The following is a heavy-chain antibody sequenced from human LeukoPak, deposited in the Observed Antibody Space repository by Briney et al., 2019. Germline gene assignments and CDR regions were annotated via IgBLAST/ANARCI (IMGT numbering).Heavy chain of an antibody. CDR2: TKKDGSEK. D-gene: IGHD3-22*01. J-gene: IGHJ4*02. CDR3: VRVDTSGYYYELSFDY. V-gene: IGHV3-7*01. CDR1: GFTFSSCW. Sequence: GGSLGLSCAASGFTFSSCWMSWVRQAPGKGLEWVANTKKDGSEKEYVDSVKGRFTISRDNAKNSLYLQMNSLRVEDTAVYYCVRVDTSGYYYELSFDYWGQGTLVTVSS.